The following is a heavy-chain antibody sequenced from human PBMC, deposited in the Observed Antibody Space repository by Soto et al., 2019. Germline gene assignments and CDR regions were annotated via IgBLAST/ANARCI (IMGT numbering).Heavy chain of an antibody. Sequence: ASVKVSCKASGYTFTSYYMHWVRQAPGQGFEWMGIINPSGGSTSYAQKFQGRVTMTRDTSTSTVYMELSSLRSEDTAVYYCARDINMIVVVIANYYGRDVWGQGTTVTVSS. D-gene: IGHD3-22*01. CDR1: GYTFTSYY. V-gene: IGHV1-46*03. J-gene: IGHJ6*02. CDR3: ARDINMIVVVIANYYGRDV. CDR2: INPSGGST.